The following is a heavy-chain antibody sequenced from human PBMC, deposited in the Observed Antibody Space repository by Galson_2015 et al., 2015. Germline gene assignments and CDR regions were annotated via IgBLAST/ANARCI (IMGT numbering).Heavy chain of an antibody. D-gene: IGHD6-19*01. CDR3: ARGPSSSGWYTWFDP. CDR2: INPNSGGT. Sequence: SVKVSCKASGYTFTGYYMHWVRQAPGQGLEWMGWINPNSGGTNYAQKSQGWVTMTRDTSISTAYMELSRLRSDDTAVYYCARGPSSSGWYTWFDPWGQGTLVTVSS. CDR1: GYTFTGYY. V-gene: IGHV1-2*04. J-gene: IGHJ5*02.